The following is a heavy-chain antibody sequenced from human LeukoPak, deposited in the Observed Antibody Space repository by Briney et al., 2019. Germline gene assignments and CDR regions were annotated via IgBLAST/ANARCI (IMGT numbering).Heavy chain of an antibody. Sequence: SETLSLTCTVSGVSISSGTYYWGWIRQPPGKGLEWIGRIYYSGSTYYNPSLKSRVTISVDTSKNQFSLKLSSVTAADTAVYYCARHDYDILTGVNWFDPWGQGTLVTVSS. CDR1: GVSISSGTYY. J-gene: IGHJ5*02. D-gene: IGHD3-9*01. CDR2: IYYSGST. V-gene: IGHV4-39*01. CDR3: ARHDYDILTGVNWFDP.